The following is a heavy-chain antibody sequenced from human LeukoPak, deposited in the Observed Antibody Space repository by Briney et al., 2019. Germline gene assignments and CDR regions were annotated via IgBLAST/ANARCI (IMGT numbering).Heavy chain of an antibody. CDR1: GFTFSNYS. CDR2: IKRDGGRK. Sequence: GGSLRLSCAASGFTFSNYSMTWLRQAPGRGLEWVSNIKRDGGRKYYVDSVKGRFTISRDNAMNTLYLQMNSLRAEDTAVYYCARDQAPSFSGGHYDAFDIWGQGTVVTVSS. J-gene: IGHJ3*02. D-gene: IGHD2-15*01. CDR3: ARDQAPSFSGGHYDAFDI. V-gene: IGHV3-7*03.